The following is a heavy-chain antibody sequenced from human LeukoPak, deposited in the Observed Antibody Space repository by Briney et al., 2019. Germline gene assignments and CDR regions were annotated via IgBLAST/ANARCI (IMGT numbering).Heavy chain of an antibody. V-gene: IGHV4-59*12. Sequence: SETLSLTCTVSGGSISTYYWSWIRQPPGKGLEWIGYIYYTGSTSYNPSLKSRVTMSLDASKNQFSLELSSVTAADTAVYYCAREKGYMVRGKLGYWGQGTLVTVSS. CDR2: IYYTGST. D-gene: IGHD3-10*01. J-gene: IGHJ4*02. CDR3: AREKGYMVRGKLGY. CDR1: GGSISTYY.